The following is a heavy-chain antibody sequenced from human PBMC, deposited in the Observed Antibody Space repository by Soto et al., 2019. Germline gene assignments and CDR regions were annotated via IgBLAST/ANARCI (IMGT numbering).Heavy chain of an antibody. V-gene: IGHV4-31*03. CDR3: ARAQRGIDFSIDY. D-gene: IGHD3-10*01. CDR1: GGSISSGGYY. CDR2: IYYSGSN. J-gene: IGHJ4*02. Sequence: QVQLQESGPGLVKPSQTLSLTCTVSGGSISSGGYYWSWIRQHPGKVLEWIGYIYYSGSNYYKPALKIRVTISVDTSKNQFSLKLSSVTAADTAVYYCARAQRGIDFSIDYWGQGTLVTVSS.